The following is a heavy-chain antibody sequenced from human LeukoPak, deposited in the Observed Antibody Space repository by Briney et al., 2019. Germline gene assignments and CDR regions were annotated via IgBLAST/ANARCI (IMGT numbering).Heavy chain of an antibody. Sequence: PSETLSFTCTVSGGSVSSGSYYWSWIRQPPGKGLEWIGYIYYSGSTNYNPSLKSRVTISVDTSKNQFSLKLSSVTAADTAVYYCARAVRYRTGYSSGWNWEVDFDYWGQGTLVTVSS. CDR2: IYYSGST. J-gene: IGHJ4*02. D-gene: IGHD6-19*01. V-gene: IGHV4-61*01. CDR3: ARAVRYRTGYSSGWNWEVDFDY. CDR1: GGSVSSGSYY.